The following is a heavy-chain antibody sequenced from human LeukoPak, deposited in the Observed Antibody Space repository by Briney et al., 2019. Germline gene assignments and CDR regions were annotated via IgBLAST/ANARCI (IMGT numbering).Heavy chain of an antibody. V-gene: IGHV4-61*02. CDR3: ARDNSRIDYSFWSGYYSDKNYFDY. Sequence: PSQTLSLTCTVSGGSISSDHNYWSWIRQPAGKGLEWIGRIYASGSTNYNPSLKSRVTMSLHTSKNQFSLNLTSVTAADTAVYYCARDNSRIDYSFWSGYYSDKNYFDYWGQGTLVTVSS. CDR2: IYASGST. CDR1: GGSISSDHNY. J-gene: IGHJ4*02. D-gene: IGHD3-3*01.